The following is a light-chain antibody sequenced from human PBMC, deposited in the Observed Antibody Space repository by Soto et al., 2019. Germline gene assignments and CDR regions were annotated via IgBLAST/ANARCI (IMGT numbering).Light chain of an antibody. Sequence: DIVMTQSPDSLAVSLGERATINCKSSQSVLYSSNNKNYLAWYQQKPGQPPKLLIYWASTRESGVPDRFSGSGSGTDFTFTISSLQPEDNATYYCQQYDNRPFTFGPGTKVDIK. CDR1: QSVLYSSNNKNY. J-gene: IGKJ3*01. CDR2: WAS. CDR3: QQYDNRPFT. V-gene: IGKV4-1*01.